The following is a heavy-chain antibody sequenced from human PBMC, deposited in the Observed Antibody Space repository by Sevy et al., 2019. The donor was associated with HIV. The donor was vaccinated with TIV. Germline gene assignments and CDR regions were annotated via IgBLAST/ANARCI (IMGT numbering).Heavy chain of an antibody. V-gene: IGHV3-30-3*01. CDR2: ISYDGSNK. CDR3: ARDRGSYDFWSGYSRYYYYYGMDV. CDR1: GFTFSSYA. Sequence: GGSLRLSCAASGFTFSSYAMHWVRQAPGKGLEWVAVISYDGSNKYYADSMKGRFTISRDNSKNTLYLQMNSLRAEDTAVYYCARDRGSYDFWSGYSRYYYYYGMDVWGQGTTVTVSS. D-gene: IGHD3-3*01. J-gene: IGHJ6*02.